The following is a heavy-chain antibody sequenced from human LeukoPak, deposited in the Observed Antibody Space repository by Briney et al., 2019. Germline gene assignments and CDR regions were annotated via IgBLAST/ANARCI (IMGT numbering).Heavy chain of an antibody. V-gene: IGHV3-11*01. D-gene: IGHD3-10*01. CDR1: GFRFSDYY. J-gene: IGHJ5*02. Sequence: PGGSLRLSCAATGFRFSDYYMSWIRQAPGKGLEWVAYISSTGNSIFYADSVKGRFTISRGHAKNSLSLQLNSLRAEDTAVYYCAKGGIRYGYWFDHWGQGTLVTVSS. CDR3: AKGGIRYGYWFDH. CDR2: ISSTGNSI.